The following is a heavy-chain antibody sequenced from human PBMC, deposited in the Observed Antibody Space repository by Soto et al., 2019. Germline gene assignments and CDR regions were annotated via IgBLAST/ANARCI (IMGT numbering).Heavy chain of an antibody. CDR3: ATGIAAPNWFDP. D-gene: IGHD6-13*01. CDR2: FDPEDGET. CDR1: GYTLTELS. J-gene: IGHJ5*02. V-gene: IGHV1-24*01. Sequence: ASVKVSCKVSGYTLTELSMHWVRQAPGKGLEWMGGFDPEDGETIYAQKFQGRVTMTEDTSTDTAYMELSSLRSEDTAVYYCATGIAAPNWFDPWGQGTLVTAPQ.